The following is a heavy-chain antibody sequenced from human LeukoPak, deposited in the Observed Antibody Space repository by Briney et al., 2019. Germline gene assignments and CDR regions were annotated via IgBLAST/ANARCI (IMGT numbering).Heavy chain of an antibody. D-gene: IGHD4-17*01. CDR3: ARVYGDYNFDY. CDR2: ISYDGSNK. J-gene: IGHJ4*02. V-gene: IGHV3-30-3*01. Sequence: GGSLRLSCAASGFTFSSYAMHWVRQAPGKGLEWVAVISYDGSNKYYADSVKGRFTISRDNSKNTLYLQMNSLRAEDTAVYYCARVYGDYNFDYWGQGTLVTVSS. CDR1: GFTFSSYA.